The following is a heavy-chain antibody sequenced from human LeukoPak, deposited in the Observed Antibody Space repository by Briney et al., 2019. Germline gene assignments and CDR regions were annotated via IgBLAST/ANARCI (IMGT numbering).Heavy chain of an antibody. Sequence: ASVKVSCKASGYTFTGYYMHWVRQAPGQGLEWMGWINPNSGGTNYAQKFQGRVTMTRDTSISTAYMELSRLRSDDTAVYYCARDGDSSGYEGIYYYGMDVWGQGTTVTVSS. CDR1: GYTFTGYY. J-gene: IGHJ6*02. V-gene: IGHV1-2*02. D-gene: IGHD3-22*01. CDR3: ARDGDSSGYEGIYYYGMDV. CDR2: INPNSGGT.